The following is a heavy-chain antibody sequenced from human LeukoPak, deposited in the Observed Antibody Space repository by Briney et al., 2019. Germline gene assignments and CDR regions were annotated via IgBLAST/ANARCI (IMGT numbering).Heavy chain of an antibody. CDR1: GFTVSSNS. J-gene: IGHJ4*02. CDR3: AKDYYGSGSYDKFDY. Sequence: GGSLRLSCTVSGFTVSSNSMSWVRQAPGKGLEWVSFIYSDNTHYSDSVKGRFTISRDNSKNTLYLQMNSLRAEDTAVYYCAKDYYGSGSYDKFDYWGQGTLVTVSS. CDR2: IYSDNT. V-gene: IGHV3-53*01. D-gene: IGHD3-10*01.